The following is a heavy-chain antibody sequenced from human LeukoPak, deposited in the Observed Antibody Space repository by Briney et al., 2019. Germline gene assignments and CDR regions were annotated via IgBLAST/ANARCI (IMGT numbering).Heavy chain of an antibody. Sequence: SETLSLTCTVSGSSISSYYWSWIRQPAGKGLEWIGRIYTSGSTNYNPSLKSRVTMSVDTSKNQFSLKLSSVTAADTAVYYCARWSGGWSASAFDIWGQGTMVTVSS. CDR1: GSSISSYY. D-gene: IGHD3-3*01. CDR3: ARWSGGWSASAFDI. CDR2: IYTSGST. J-gene: IGHJ3*02. V-gene: IGHV4-4*07.